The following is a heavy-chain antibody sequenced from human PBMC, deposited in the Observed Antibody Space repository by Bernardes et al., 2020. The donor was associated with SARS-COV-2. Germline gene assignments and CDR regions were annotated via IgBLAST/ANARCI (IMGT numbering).Heavy chain of an antibody. CDR2: IYYSGST. J-gene: IGHJ6*02. Sequence: SEILSLTCTVSGGSISSYYWSWIRQPPGKGLEWIGYIYYSGSTNYNPSLKSRVTMSVDTSKNQFSLKLSSVTAADTAVYYCARDLRVIAAAGTHNYYYYGMDVWGQGTTVTVSS. CDR3: ARDLRVIAAAGTHNYYYYGMDV. V-gene: IGHV4-59*12. CDR1: GGSISSYY. D-gene: IGHD6-13*01.